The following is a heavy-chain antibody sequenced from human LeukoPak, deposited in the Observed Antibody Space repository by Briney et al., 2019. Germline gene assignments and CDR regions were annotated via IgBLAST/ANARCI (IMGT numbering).Heavy chain of an antibody. CDR2: IYYSGST. CDR1: GGSISSGGYY. D-gene: IGHD6-13*01. Sequence: PSETLSLTCTVSGGSISSGGYYWSWIRQHPGKGLEWTGYIYYSGSTYYNPSLKSRVTISVDTSKNQFSLKLSSVTAADTAVYYCARDPTAAGNSWFDPWGQGTLVTVSS. V-gene: IGHV4-31*03. CDR3: ARDPTAAGNSWFDP. J-gene: IGHJ5*02.